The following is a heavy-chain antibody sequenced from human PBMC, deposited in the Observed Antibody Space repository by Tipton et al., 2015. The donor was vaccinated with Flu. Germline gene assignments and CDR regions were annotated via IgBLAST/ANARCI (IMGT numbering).Heavy chain of an antibody. J-gene: IGHJ4*02. CDR3: AREADSSGYYPFDY. CDR1: GCSISSYY. Sequence: LRLSCTVSGCSISSYYWSWIRQPPGKGLEWIGYIYYSGSTNYNPSLKSRVTISVDTSKNQFSLKLSSVTAADTAVYYCAREADSSGYYPFDYWGQGTLVTVSS. D-gene: IGHD3-22*01. CDR2: IYYSGST. V-gene: IGHV4-59*01.